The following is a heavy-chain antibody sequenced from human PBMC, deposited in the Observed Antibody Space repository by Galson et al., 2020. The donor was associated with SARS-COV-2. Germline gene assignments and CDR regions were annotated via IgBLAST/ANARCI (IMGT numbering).Heavy chain of an antibody. CDR3: ARDLYGSGKYVDY. D-gene: IGHD3-10*01. V-gene: IGHV3-33*01. J-gene: IGHJ4*02. Sequence: GESLKISCAASGFTFSSHAMHWVRQAPGKGLEWVAVIWYDGSRKYYADSVKGRFTISRDDSKNTMYLQMNSLRAEDTAVYYCARDLYGSGKYVDYWGQGTLVTVSS. CDR1: GFTFSSHA. CDR2: IWYDGSRK.